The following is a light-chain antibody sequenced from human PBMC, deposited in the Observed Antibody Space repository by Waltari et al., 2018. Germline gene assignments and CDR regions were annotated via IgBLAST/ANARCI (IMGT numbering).Light chain of an antibody. V-gene: IGLV2-14*01. Sequence: QSALTQPASVSGSPGHSITISCTGTSRYVGAYDYVSWYQQYPGKAPKLMIFEVSNRPSGASIRFSGSKSGNTASLTISGLLPEDEADYYCSSFTTSSTQVFGTGTKVTVL. J-gene: IGLJ1*01. CDR3: SSFTTSSTQV. CDR1: SRYVGAYDY. CDR2: EVS.